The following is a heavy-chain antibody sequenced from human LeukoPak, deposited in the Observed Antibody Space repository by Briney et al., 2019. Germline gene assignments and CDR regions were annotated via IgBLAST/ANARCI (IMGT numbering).Heavy chain of an antibody. CDR2: ISSSSSYI. J-gene: IGHJ4*02. V-gene: IGHV3-21*01. CDR1: GFTFSSYS. Sequence: GVSLRLSCAASGFTFSSYSMNWVRQAPGKGLEWVSSISSSSSYIYYADSVKGRFTISRDNAKNSLYLQMNSLRAEDTAVYYCARRLRRNYFDYWGQGTLVTVSS. CDR3: ARRLRRNYFDY. D-gene: IGHD4-17*01.